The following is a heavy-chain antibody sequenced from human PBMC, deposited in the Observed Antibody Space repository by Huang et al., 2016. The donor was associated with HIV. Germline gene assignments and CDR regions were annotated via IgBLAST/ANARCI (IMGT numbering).Heavy chain of an antibody. Sequence: EVQLVQSGAEVKKPGESLKISCKGSGYSFTSNWIGWVRQMPGKGLEWMGDIYPGDSETRYSPSFHGQVTMSAYKSISTAYLQWSTLRASDTAMYFCARQGTRSFDIWGQGTMVTVSS. V-gene: IGHV5-51*01. CDR3: ARQGTRSFDI. CDR1: GYSFTSNW. CDR2: IYPGDSET. D-gene: IGHD3-10*01. J-gene: IGHJ3*02.